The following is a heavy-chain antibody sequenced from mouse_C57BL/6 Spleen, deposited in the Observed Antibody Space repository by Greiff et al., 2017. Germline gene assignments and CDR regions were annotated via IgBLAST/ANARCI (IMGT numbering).Heavy chain of an antibody. D-gene: IGHD1-1*01. CDR2: ISSGSSTI. CDR1: GFTFSDYG. Sequence: EVHLVESGGGLVKPGGSLKLSCAASGFTFSDYGMHWVRQAPEKGLEWVAYISSGSSTIYYADTVKGRFTISRDNAKNNLYLQMSHLKSEDTAMYYCARNYGSSYVGYFDVWGTGTTVTVSS. V-gene: IGHV5-17*03. J-gene: IGHJ1*03. CDR3: ARNYGSSYVGYFDV.